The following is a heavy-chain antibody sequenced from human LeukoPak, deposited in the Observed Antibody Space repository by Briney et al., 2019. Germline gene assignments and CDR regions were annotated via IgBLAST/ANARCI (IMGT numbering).Heavy chain of an antibody. Sequence: SDTLSLTCTVSGGSLSNYYWSWIRQPPGKGLEWIGYIYYSGSPTYNPSLRSRVTISVDTSKNQFSLKLSSVTAADTAVYYCARVGPQEQLWPQSHDNWGQGTLVTVSS. J-gene: IGHJ4*02. CDR2: IYYSGSP. CDR3: ARVGPQEQLWPQSHDN. CDR1: GGSLSNYY. D-gene: IGHD5-18*01. V-gene: IGHV4-59*07.